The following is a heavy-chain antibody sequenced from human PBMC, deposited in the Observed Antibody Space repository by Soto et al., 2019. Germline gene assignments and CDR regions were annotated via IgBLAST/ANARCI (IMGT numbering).Heavy chain of an antibody. CDR1: GGTFSSHA. D-gene: IGHD2-2*03. CDR3: GSVGYCSSTNCLFYYYHYGMDV. Sequence: SVKVSCKASGGTFSSHAISWVRQAPGRGLEWMGGIIPIFGTTNYAQNFRARVTITADESTSAAYMELSSLTSEDTAVYYCGSVGYCSSTNCLFYYYHYGMDVWGQGTTVTVSS. V-gene: IGHV1-69*13. J-gene: IGHJ6*02. CDR2: IIPIFGTT.